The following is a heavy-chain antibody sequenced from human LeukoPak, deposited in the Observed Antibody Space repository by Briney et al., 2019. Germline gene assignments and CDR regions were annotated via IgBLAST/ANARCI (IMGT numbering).Heavy chain of an antibody. CDR3: ARAGSALPCFDY. CDR2: ISSRGSSI. J-gene: IGHJ4*02. V-gene: IGHV3-48*03. CDR1: GFTFSSYE. Sequence: PGVSLRLSCAASGFTFSSYEMNCVRQAPGKGLQCGSYISSRGSSIYYAGSVKGRFTTSRDNAKNSLYLQMNSLRDEDTAVYYCARAGSALPCFDYWGQGTLVTVSS. D-gene: IGHD6-19*01.